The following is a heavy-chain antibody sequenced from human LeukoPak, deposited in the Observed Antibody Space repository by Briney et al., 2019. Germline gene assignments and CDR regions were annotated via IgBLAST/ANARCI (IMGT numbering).Heavy chain of an antibody. CDR1: GGSFSGYY. CDR2: INHSGST. J-gene: IGHJ5*02. CDR3: ARGCWRYQVLKDWFDP. Sequence: SETLSLTCAVYGGSFSGYYWSWIRQPPGKGLEWIGEINHSGSTNYNPSLKSRVTVSVDTSKNQFSLKLTSVTAADTAVYYCARGCWRYQVLKDWFDPWGQGTLVTVSS. D-gene: IGHD2-2*01. V-gene: IGHV4-34*01.